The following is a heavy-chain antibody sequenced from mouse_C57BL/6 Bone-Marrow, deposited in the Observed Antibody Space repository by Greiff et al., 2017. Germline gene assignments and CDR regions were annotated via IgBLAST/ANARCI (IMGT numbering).Heavy chain of an antibody. CDR2: IDPENGDT. D-gene: IGHD1-1*01. Sequence: EVQRVESGAELVRPGASVKLSCTASGFNINDDYMNWVKQRPEQGLEWIGWIDPENGDTEYASKFQGKATITADTSSNTAYLQLSSLTSEDTAVYYCTTQGLLRADYWGQGTALTVSS. V-gene: IGHV14-4*01. J-gene: IGHJ2*01. CDR3: TTQGLLRADY. CDR1: GFNINDDY.